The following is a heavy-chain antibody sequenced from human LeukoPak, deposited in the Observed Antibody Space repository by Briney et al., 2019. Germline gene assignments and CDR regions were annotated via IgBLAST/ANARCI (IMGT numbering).Heavy chain of an antibody. V-gene: IGHV1-18*01. Sequence: VASVKVSCKASGYTFTSYGISWVRQAPGQGLEWMGWISAYNGNTNYAQKLQGRVTMTTDTSTSTAYMELRSLRSDDTAVYYCVTCSGGSCYWVDAFDIWGQGTMVPSLQ. CDR1: GYTFTSYG. CDR3: VTCSGGSCYWVDAFDI. J-gene: IGHJ3*02. D-gene: IGHD2-15*01. CDR2: ISAYNGNT.